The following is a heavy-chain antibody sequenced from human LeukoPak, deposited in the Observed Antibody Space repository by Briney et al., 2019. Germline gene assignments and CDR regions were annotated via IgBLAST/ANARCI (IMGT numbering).Heavy chain of an antibody. CDR3: ARDETGSYDY. CDR1: GYTFTSYG. D-gene: IGHD1-26*01. Sequence: SVKVSCKASGYTFTSYGISWVRQAPGQGLEWMGRIIPIFGTANYAQKFQGRVTITTDESTSTAYMELSSLRSEDTAVYYCARDETGSYDYWGQGTLVTVSS. J-gene: IGHJ4*02. V-gene: IGHV1-69*05. CDR2: IIPIFGTA.